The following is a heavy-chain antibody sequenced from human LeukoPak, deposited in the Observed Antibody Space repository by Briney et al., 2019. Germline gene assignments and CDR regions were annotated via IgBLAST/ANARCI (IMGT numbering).Heavy chain of an antibody. V-gene: IGHV1-24*01. CDR1: GYTLTELS. D-gene: IGHD3-10*01. J-gene: IGHJ4*02. CDR2: FDPEDGET. CDR3: ATHDRSGGDYFDY. Sequence: GASVKVSCRVSGYTLTELSMHLVRQAPGKGLEWMGGFDPEDGETIYAQKFQGRVTMTEDTSTDTAYMELSSLRSEDTAVYYCATHDRSGGDYFDYWGQGTLVTVSS.